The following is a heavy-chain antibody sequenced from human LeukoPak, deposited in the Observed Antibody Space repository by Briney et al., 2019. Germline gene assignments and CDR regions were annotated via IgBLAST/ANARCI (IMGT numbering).Heavy chain of an antibody. V-gene: IGHV1-2*02. CDR1: GYTFSGFH. D-gene: IGHD3-22*01. CDR3: ARGVYFDSSAPFYFDY. CDR2: MNPNSGGT. Sequence: ASVKVSCKASGYTFSGFHMHWVRQAPGQGLEWMGYMNPNSGGTNYAQKFQGRVTMTRGTSISTAYMELSRLTSDDTAVYYCARGVYFDSSAPFYFDYWGQGTLVTVSS. J-gene: IGHJ4*02.